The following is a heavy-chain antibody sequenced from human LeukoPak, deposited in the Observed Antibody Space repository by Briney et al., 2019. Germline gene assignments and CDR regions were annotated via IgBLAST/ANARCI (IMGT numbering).Heavy chain of an antibody. V-gene: IGHV4-34*01. Sequence: SETLSLTCAVYGGSFSGYYWSWIRQPPGKGLEWIGEINHSESTNYNPSLKSRLAISVDTSKNQFSLKLNSVTAADTAVYCCARGQEYSSSSAGFDYWGQGTLVTVSS. CDR3: ARGQEYSSSSAGFDY. J-gene: IGHJ4*02. D-gene: IGHD6-6*01. CDR1: GGSFSGYY. CDR2: INHSEST.